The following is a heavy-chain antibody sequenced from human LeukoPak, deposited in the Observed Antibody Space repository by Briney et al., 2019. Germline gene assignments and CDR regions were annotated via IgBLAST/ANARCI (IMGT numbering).Heavy chain of an antibody. CDR2: IYYSGST. CDR1: GGSISSYY. D-gene: IGHD3-3*01. Sequence: SETLSLTCTVSGGSISSYYWSWIRQPPGKGLEWIGYIYYSGSTEYNPSLTSRVTISLDTSKNQFSLKLSSVTAADTAVYYCARRRGDFWSDYYAFDSWGQGTLVTISS. V-gene: IGHV4-59*08. CDR3: ARRRGDFWSDYYAFDS. J-gene: IGHJ4*02.